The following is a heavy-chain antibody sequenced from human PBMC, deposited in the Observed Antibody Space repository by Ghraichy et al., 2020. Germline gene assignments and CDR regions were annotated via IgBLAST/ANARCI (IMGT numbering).Heavy chain of an antibody. CDR3: AKGDTVYYYYMDV. V-gene: IGHV3-23*01. CDR2: ISGSGGST. D-gene: IGHD5-18*01. CDR1: GFTFSSYA. J-gene: IGHJ6*03. Sequence: LSLTCAASGFTFSSYAMSWVRQAPGKGLEWVSAISGSGGSTYYADSVKGRFTISRDNSKNTLYLQMNSLRAEDTAVYYCAKGDTVYYYYMDVWGKGTTVTVSS.